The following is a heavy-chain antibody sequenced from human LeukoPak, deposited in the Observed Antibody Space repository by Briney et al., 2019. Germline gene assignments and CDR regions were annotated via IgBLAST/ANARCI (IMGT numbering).Heavy chain of an antibody. V-gene: IGHV3-48*01. CDR2: ISSSSSTI. J-gene: IGHJ4*02. CDR1: GFTFSSYS. D-gene: IGHD1-7*01. Sequence: GGSLRLSCAASGFTFSSYSMNWVRQAPGKGLEWVSYISSSSSTIYYADSVKGRFTISRDNAKNSLYLQMNSLRAEDTAVYYCARGRKLTIDCWGQGTLVTVSS. CDR3: ARGRKLTIDC.